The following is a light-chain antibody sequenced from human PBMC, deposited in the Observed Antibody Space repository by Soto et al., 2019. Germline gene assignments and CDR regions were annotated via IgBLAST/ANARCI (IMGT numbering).Light chain of an antibody. CDR1: QSVSSY. CDR2: DAS. Sequence: EIVLTQSPSTLSLSPGERATLSCRASQSVSSYLAWYQQKPGQAPRLLIYDASNRATGIPDRFSGSGSGTEFTLTISSLQSEDFATYYCQQANSFPLTFGGGTKVDI. V-gene: IGKV3-11*01. J-gene: IGKJ4*01. CDR3: QQANSFPLT.